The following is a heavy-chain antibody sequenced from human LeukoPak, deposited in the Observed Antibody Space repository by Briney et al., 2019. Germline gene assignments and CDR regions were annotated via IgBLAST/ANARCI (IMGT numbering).Heavy chain of an antibody. D-gene: IGHD6-13*01. CDR2: ISSISSYM. V-gene: IGHV3-21*01. CDR3: ASAGLVYSSGWYLETPFDY. Sequence: GGSLRLSCAASGFTFSSYELNWVRQAPGKGLEWVSSISSISSYMYYADSVKGRFTISRDNAKKSLYLQMKSLRAEDTAVYYCASAGLVYSSGWYLETPFDYWGQGTLVTVSS. CDR1: GFTFSSYE. J-gene: IGHJ4*02.